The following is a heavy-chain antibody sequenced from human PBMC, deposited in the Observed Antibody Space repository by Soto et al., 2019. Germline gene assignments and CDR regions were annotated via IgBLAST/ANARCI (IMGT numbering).Heavy chain of an antibody. V-gene: IGHV4-39*01. J-gene: IGHJ4*02. CDR2: TFFGGAT. Sequence: QLQLEESGPGLVKPSETLSLTCTVSGDSISGSSHFWGWVRQTPGKGPEWIGSTFFGGATYYNPSLKGRVRMSVYVSKNKFSQKMKSVTAADTSVYYCARCYGYNWPRDHWGPGMLVTIS. CDR3: ARCYGYNWPRDH. D-gene: IGHD2-2*01. CDR1: GDSISGSSHF.